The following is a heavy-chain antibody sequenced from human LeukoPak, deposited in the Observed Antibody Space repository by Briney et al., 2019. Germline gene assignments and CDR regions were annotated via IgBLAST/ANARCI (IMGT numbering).Heavy chain of an antibody. CDR1: GFTFSSYS. D-gene: IGHD5-12*01. Sequence: GGSLRLSCAASGFTFSSYSMNWVRQAPGKGLEWVSSISSSSSYIYYADSVKGRFTISRDNAKNSLYLQMNSLRAEDTAVYYCAREGSGYDGFGYWGQGTLVTVSS. V-gene: IGHV3-21*01. CDR3: AREGSGYDGFGY. J-gene: IGHJ4*02. CDR2: ISSSSSYI.